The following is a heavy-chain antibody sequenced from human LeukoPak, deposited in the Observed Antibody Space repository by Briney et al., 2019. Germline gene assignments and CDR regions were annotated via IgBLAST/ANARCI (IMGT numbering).Heavy chain of an antibody. CDR3: ARGLVVVIGWGPWFDP. V-gene: IGHV1-18*01. D-gene: IGHD2-21*01. J-gene: IGHJ5*02. Sequence: ASVKVSCKGSGYTFSNYGINWVRQVPGQGLEWMGGIGAYNGYTIYADNLQGRVTMTTDTSTSTAYMELRSLRSDDTAVYYCARGLVVVIGWGPWFDPWGQGTLVTVSS. CDR2: IGAYNGYT. CDR1: GYTFSNYG.